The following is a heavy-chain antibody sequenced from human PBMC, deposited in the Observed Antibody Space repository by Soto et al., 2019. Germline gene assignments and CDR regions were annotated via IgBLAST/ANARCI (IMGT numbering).Heavy chain of an antibody. Sequence: SETLSLTCTVSGGSISSGGYYWSWIRQHPGKGLEWIGYIYYSGSTYYNPSLKSRVTISVDTSKNQFSLKLSSVTAADTAVYYCARVVGPSSGYYIRGRFFDYWGQGTLVTVSS. V-gene: IGHV4-31*03. J-gene: IGHJ4*02. CDR2: IYYSGST. CDR3: ARVVGPSSGYYIRGRFFDY. CDR1: GGSISSGGYY. D-gene: IGHD3-22*01.